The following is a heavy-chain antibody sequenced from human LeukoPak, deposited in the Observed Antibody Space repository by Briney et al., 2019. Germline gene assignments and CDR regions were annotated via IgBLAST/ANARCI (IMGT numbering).Heavy chain of an antibody. J-gene: IGHJ4*02. CDR2: INHSGST. CDR1: GGSFSGYY. D-gene: IGHD5-24*01. V-gene: IGHV4-34*01. CDR3: ARGMATPLHYFDF. Sequence: SETLSLTCAVYGGSFSGYYWSWICQPPGKGLEWIGEINHSGSTNYNPSLKSRVTISVDTSKNQFSLKLSSVTAADTAVYYCARGMATPLHYFDFWGQGTLVTVSS.